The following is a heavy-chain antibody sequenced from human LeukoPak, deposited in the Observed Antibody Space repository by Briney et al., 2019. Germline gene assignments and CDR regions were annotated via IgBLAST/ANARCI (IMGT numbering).Heavy chain of an antibody. Sequence: DPSETLPLTCTVSGGSISSYYWSWIRQPPGKGLEWIGYIYYSGSTNYNPSLKSRVTISVDTSKNQFSLKLSSVTAADTAVYYCARSEVTMVRGVIIHVDDYWGQGTLVTVSS. V-gene: IGHV4-59*08. CDR1: GGSISSYY. CDR3: ARSEVTMVRGVIIHVDDY. CDR2: IYYSGST. D-gene: IGHD3-10*01. J-gene: IGHJ4*02.